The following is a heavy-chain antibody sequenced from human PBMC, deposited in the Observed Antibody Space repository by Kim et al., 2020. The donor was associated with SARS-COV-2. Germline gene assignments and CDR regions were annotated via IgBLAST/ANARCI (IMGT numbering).Heavy chain of an antibody. Sequence: GGSLRLSCAASGFTFSSYGMHWVRQAPGKGLEWVAVIWYDGSNKYYADSVKGRFTISRDNSKNTLYLQMNSLRAEDTAVYYCARDNRGSITMVRGVILRYGMDVWGLGTTVTVSS. D-gene: IGHD3-10*01. CDR2: IWYDGSNK. CDR3: ARDNRGSITMVRGVILRYGMDV. CDR1: GFTFSSYG. J-gene: IGHJ6*02. V-gene: IGHV3-33*01.